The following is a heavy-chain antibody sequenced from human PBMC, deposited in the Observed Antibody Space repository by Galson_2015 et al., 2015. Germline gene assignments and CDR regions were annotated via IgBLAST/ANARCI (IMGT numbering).Heavy chain of an antibody. V-gene: IGHV3-48*01. Sequence: SLRLSCAASGLTFSSYSMNWVRQAPGKGLEWISYIHSSNNNKYYADSVKGRFTISRDNAKNSLYLQMNSLRGEDTAVYYCARLYGDYGYWGQGTLVTVSS. CDR1: GLTFSSYS. CDR2: IHSSNNNK. J-gene: IGHJ4*02. D-gene: IGHD4-17*01. CDR3: ARLYGDYGY.